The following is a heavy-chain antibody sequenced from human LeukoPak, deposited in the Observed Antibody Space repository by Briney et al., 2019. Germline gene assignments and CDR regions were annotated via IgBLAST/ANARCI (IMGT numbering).Heavy chain of an antibody. V-gene: IGHV3-23*01. Sequence: GGSLRLSCAVSGFIFKDFPMTWVRQAPGKGLEWLSAISAGGDLTFHADSLKGRFTISRDNSKNTLYLQMDSLRAEDTAVYYCAKDMREYSSSWPGVRYYYGMDVWGQGTTVTVSS. CDR1: GFIFKDFP. CDR2: ISAGGDLT. J-gene: IGHJ6*02. CDR3: AKDMREYSSSWPGVRYYYGMDV. D-gene: IGHD6-13*01.